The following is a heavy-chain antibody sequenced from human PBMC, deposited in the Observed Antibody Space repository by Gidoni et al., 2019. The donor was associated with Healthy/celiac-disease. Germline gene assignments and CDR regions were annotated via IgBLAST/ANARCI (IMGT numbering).Heavy chain of an antibody. J-gene: IGHJ4*02. Sequence: QVQLQESGPGLVKPSGTLSLTCAVSGGSISGGNWWSWVRQPPGKGLEWIGEIYHSGSTNYNPSLKSRVTISVDKSKNQFSLKLSSVTAADTAVYYCARGLYNWKREWYFDYWGQGTLVTVSS. V-gene: IGHV4-4*02. D-gene: IGHD1-20*01. CDR2: IYHSGST. CDR3: ARGLYNWKREWYFDY. CDR1: GGSISGGNW.